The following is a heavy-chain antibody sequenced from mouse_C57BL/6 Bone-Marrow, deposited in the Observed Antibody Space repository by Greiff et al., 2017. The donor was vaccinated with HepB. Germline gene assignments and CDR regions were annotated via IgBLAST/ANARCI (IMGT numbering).Heavy chain of an antibody. CDR1: GFNIKDDY. D-gene: IGHD1-1*01. J-gene: IGHJ1*03. V-gene: IGHV14-4*01. CDR2: IDPENGDT. Sequence: VQLQQSGAELVRPGASVKLSCTASGFNIKDDYMHWVKQRPEQGLEWIGWIDPENGDTEYASKFQGKATITADTSSNTAYLQLSSLTSEDTAVYYCTDYYGRDFDVWGTGTTVTVSS. CDR3: TDYYGRDFDV.